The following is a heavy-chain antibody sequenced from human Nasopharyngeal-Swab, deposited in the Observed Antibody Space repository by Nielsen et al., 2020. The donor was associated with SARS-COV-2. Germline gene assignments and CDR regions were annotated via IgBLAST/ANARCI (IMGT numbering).Heavy chain of an antibody. CDR3: ARESGGNSVLGAFDI. J-gene: IGHJ3*02. Sequence: LRLSCTVSGGSISSGGYYWSWIRQHPGKGLEWIGYIYYSGSTYYNPSLKSRVTISVDTSKNQFSLKLSSVTAADTAVYYCARESGGNSVLGAFDIWGQGTMVTASS. V-gene: IGHV4-31*03. CDR2: IYYSGST. D-gene: IGHD4-23*01. CDR1: GGSISSGGYY.